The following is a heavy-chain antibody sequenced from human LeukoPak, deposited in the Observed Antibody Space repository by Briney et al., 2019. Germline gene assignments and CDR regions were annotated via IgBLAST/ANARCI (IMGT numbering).Heavy chain of an antibody. Sequence: ASVKVSCKAYGYTFISYGITWVRQAAGQGLEWMGWISPYNGNRKYTQKLQGRVTMTTDPSTSTANMELRSLRSDDTAVYYCARDSFTMVRGLSPDYWGQGTLVTVSS. CDR2: ISPYNGNR. CDR1: GYTFISYG. CDR3: ARDSFTMVRGLSPDY. D-gene: IGHD3-10*01. V-gene: IGHV1-18*01. J-gene: IGHJ4*02.